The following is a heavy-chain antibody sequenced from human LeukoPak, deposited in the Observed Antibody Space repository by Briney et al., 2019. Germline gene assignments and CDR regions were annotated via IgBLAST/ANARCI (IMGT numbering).Heavy chain of an antibody. Sequence: SETLSLTCTVSGGSISSGDYYWSWIRQPPGKGLEWIGYIYYSGSTYYNPSLKSRVTISVDTSKNQFSLKLSSVTAADTAVYYCARVPAALNRFDPWGQGTLVTVSS. CDR3: ARVPAALNRFDP. D-gene: IGHD2-2*01. CDR2: IYYSGST. J-gene: IGHJ5*02. V-gene: IGHV4-30-4*08. CDR1: GGSISSGDYY.